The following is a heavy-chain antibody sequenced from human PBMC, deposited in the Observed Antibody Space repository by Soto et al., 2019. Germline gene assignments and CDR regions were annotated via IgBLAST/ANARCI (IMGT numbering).Heavy chain of an antibody. D-gene: IGHD2-8*01. CDR3: ARDTNGLHY. J-gene: IGHJ4*02. Sequence: GCSLRLSCAASGLIFSNYKMHWVRQAPGKGLVWVSRISTDGSITDYADSVKGRFTVSRDNAKNTLYLQMNSLRVDDTAVYYCARDTNGLHYWGQGTLVTVSS. CDR2: ISTDGSIT. CDR1: GLIFSNYK. V-gene: IGHV3-74*01.